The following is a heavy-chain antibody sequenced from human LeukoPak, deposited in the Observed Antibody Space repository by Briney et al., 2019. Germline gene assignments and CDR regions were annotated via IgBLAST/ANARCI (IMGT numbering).Heavy chain of an antibody. CDR1: GGSISSSSYY. V-gene: IGHV4-39*01. CDR3: ASLRFGDYTPGWFDP. Sequence: SETLSLTCTVSGGSISSSSYYWGWIRQPPGKGLEWIGSIYYSGSTYYNPSLKSRVTISVDTSKKQFSLKLSSVTAADTAVYYCASLRFGDYTPGWFDPWGQGTLVTVSS. D-gene: IGHD4-17*01. CDR2: IYYSGST. J-gene: IGHJ5*02.